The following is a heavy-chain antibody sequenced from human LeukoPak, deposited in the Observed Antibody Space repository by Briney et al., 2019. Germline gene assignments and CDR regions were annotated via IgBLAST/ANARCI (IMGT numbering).Heavy chain of an antibody. CDR1: GFTFSSYS. CDR3: AREGNSALPDY. J-gene: IGHJ4*02. CDR2: ISSSSSYI. Sequence: GGSLRLSCAASGFTFSSYSMNWVRQAPGKGLEWVSSISSSSSYIYYADSVRGRFTISRDNSKNTLYLQMNSLRAEDTAVFYCAREGNSALPDYWGQGTLVTVSS. V-gene: IGHV3-21*01. D-gene: IGHD1/OR15-1a*01.